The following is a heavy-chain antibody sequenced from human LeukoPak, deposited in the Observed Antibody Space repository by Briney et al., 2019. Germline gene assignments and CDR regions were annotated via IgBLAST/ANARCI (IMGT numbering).Heavy chain of an antibody. CDR1: GGSISSYY. V-gene: IGHV4-4*09. D-gene: IGHD6-13*01. CDR2: IYASGST. CDR3: ARHGGYGSSATP. Sequence: PSETLSLTCTVSGGSISSYYWSWIRQPPGKGLEWIGYIYASGSTNYNPSLKSRVTISVDTSKNQFSLKLSSVTAADTAVYYCARHGGYGSSATPWGQGTLVTVSS. J-gene: IGHJ5*02.